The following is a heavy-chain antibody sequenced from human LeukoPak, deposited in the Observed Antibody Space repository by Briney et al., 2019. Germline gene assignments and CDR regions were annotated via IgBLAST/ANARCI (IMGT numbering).Heavy chain of an antibody. CDR2: ISGSGGTT. CDR1: GFTFSRYA. Sequence: PGGSLRLSCAASGFTFSRYAMSWVRQAPGKGLEWVSAISGSGGTTYYADSVKGRFTISRDNSENTLYLQMNSLRAEDTAVYHCARGYSGSWSYFDYWGQGTLVSVSS. CDR3: ARGYSGSWSYFDY. J-gene: IGHJ4*02. D-gene: IGHD6-13*01. V-gene: IGHV3-23*01.